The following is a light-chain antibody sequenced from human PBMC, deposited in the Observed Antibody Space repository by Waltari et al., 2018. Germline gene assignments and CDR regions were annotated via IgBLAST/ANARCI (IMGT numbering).Light chain of an antibody. CDR2: DVT. V-gene: IGLV2-11*01. Sequence: QSALTQPRSVSGSPGQSVTISCAGTGSDVGDFNSVSWYQQHPGKAPRLVIFDVTQPPSGVPDRFSGSKSGTSASLTVSGLQAEDEADYYCCSYAGIWVFGGGTKLTVL. CDR3: CSYAGIWV. J-gene: IGLJ3*02. CDR1: GSDVGDFNS.